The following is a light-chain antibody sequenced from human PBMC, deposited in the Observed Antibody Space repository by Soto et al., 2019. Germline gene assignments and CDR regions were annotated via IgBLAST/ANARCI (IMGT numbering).Light chain of an antibody. Sequence: EIVMTQSPATLSLSPGERATLSCRASQSVGNNLVWYQQKPGQAPRLLIYDASTRAIDTAARVSASGSGTDFTLIISSLQSEDLAVYYCQQYNNGYTFGQGTKLEIK. V-gene: IGKV3-15*01. CDR1: QSVGNN. CDR3: QQYNNGYT. CDR2: DAS. J-gene: IGKJ2*01.